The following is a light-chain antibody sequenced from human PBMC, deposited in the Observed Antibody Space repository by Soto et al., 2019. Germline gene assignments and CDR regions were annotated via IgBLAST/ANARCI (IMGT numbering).Light chain of an antibody. J-gene: IGLJ3*02. CDR2: GNR. V-gene: IGLV1-40*01. CDR3: QAYDYSLTAFV. Sequence: QPVLTQPPSVSGAPGERVTISCTGSSSDIGAGYRVRWYQQVPGTAPKLVIFGNRNRPSGVPERFSGSKSGTSASLAITGLQAEDEADYYCQAYDYSLTAFVFGGGTKLTVL. CDR1: SSDIGAGYR.